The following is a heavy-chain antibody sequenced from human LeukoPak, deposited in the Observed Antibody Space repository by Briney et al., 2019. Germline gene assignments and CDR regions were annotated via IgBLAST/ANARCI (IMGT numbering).Heavy chain of an antibody. CDR1: GFTFSSYA. Sequence: GGSLRLSCAASGFTFSSYAMSWVRQAPGKGLEWVSVISTGGGTTYYADSVKGRFTISRDNSKKMVYLEMNSLRAEDTAVYYCAKDRGDIVVVVAASRYWGQGALVTVSS. J-gene: IGHJ4*02. V-gene: IGHV3-23*01. CDR3: AKDRGDIVVVVAASRY. CDR2: ISTGGGTT. D-gene: IGHD2-15*01.